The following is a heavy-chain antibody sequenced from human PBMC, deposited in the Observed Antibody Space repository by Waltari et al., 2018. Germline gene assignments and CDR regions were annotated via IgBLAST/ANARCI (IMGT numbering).Heavy chain of an antibody. V-gene: IGHV4-31*03. J-gene: IGHJ4*02. D-gene: IGHD6-6*01. CDR3: ARGTAARRCLDS. CDR1: GASINSGTHY. Sequence: QVHLLESGPGLVKPSQTLSLTCNVSGASINSGTHYWSWIRQDPVTGLEWIGYIYYSGTTYYTPSLKGRVSISIDTSMSQFSLMLTSVTAADTAVYYCARGTAARRCLDSWGQGTLVTVSS. CDR2: IYYSGTT.